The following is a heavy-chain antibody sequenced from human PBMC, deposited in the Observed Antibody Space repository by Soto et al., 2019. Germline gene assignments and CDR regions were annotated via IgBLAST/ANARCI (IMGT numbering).Heavy chain of an antibody. V-gene: IGHV1-18*04. CDR3: ARVDCSSTSCYRAGDY. J-gene: IGHJ4*02. CDR1: GYTFTSYG. D-gene: IGHD2-2*02. CDR2: ISAYNGNT. Sequence: GASVKVSCKASGYTFTSYGISWVRQAPGQGLEWMGWISAYNGNTNYAQKLQGRVTMTTDTSTSTAYMELRSLRSDDTAVCYCARVDCSSTSCYRAGDYWGQGTLVTVSS.